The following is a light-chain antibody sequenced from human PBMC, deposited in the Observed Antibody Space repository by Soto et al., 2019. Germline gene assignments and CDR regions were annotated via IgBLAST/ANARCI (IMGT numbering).Light chain of an antibody. CDR2: GAS. CDR3: QQYGSLPLT. J-gene: IGKJ4*01. V-gene: IGKV3-20*01. Sequence: EIVLTQSPGTLSLSPGERATLSCRASQSVTSSFLAWYQQKPGQAPRLLIYGASSRATGLPDRFSGSGSGTDFTLTISRLEPEDVAVYYWQQYGSLPLTFGGGTKVEIK. CDR1: QSVTSSF.